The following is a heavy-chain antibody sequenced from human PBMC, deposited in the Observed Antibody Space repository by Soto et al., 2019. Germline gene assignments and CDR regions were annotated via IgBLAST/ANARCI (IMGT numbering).Heavy chain of an antibody. CDR2: IIPISDTT. Sequence: QVQLVQSGADVKKPGSSVKVSCKASGGTFSSYAISWVRQAPGQGLEWMGGIIPISDTTNYAQKFQGRVTITADESTSTAYMELSSLRSEDTAVYYCARSQGSSTSLEIYYYYYYGMDVWGQGTTVTVS. CDR3: ARSQGSSTSLEIYYYYYYGMDV. V-gene: IGHV1-69*01. J-gene: IGHJ6*02. CDR1: GGTFSSYA. D-gene: IGHD2-2*01.